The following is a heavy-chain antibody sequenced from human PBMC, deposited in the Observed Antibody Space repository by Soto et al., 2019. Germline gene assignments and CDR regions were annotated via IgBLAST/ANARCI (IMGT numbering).Heavy chain of an antibody. J-gene: IGHJ4*02. D-gene: IGHD3-16*02. CDR1: GYTVTSCG. CDR2: ISAYNGNT. V-gene: IGHV1-18*01. CDR3: ARFMITFGGVIADY. Sequence: ASVKVYCKASGYTVTSCGIRWVRQAPGQGLEWMGWISAYNGNTNYAQKLQGRVTMTTDTSTSTAYMELRSLRSDDTAVYYCARFMITFGGVIADYWGQGTLVTVSS.